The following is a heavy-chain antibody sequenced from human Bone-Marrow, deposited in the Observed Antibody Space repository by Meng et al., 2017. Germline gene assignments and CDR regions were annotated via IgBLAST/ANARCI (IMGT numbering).Heavy chain of an antibody. J-gene: IGHJ3*02. CDR1: EFTFSNAY. V-gene: IGHV3-15*01. D-gene: IGHD2-8*01. Sequence: GESLKISSEGSEFTFSNAYMTWVRQVPRKRLEWVGRIKSKPDGTTIDYAAPVKGRSTISRVDSKNTVYRQMNSLRAEDTAVYYCARETRRCMPPPFDAFDIWGQGTMVTVSS. CDR3: ARETRRCMPPPFDAFDI. CDR2: IKSKPDGTTI.